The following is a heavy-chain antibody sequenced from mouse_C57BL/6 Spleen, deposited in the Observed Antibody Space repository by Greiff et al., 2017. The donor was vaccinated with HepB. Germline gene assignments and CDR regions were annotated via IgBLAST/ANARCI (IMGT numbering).Heavy chain of an antibody. CDR2: INPNNGGT. J-gene: IGHJ4*01. CDR3: ARSRGLRPTGGMDY. D-gene: IGHD2-4*01. V-gene: IGHV1-18*01. CDR1: GYTFTDYN. Sequence: EVQLQQSGPELVKPGASVKIPCKASGYTFTDYNMDWVKQSHGKSLEWIGDINPNNGGTIYNQKFKGKATLTVDKSSSTAYMELRSLTSEDTAVYYCARSRGLRPTGGMDYWGQGTSVTVSS.